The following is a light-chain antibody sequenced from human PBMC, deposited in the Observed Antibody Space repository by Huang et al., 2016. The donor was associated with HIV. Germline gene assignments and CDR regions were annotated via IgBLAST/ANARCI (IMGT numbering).Light chain of an antibody. Sequence: DIQMTQSPSSLSASVGDRVTVTCRASQCIGNYFNWYQQKPVKAPKLLIYGASSLQSGVPSRFSGSGSGTVFILSITSLQPEDFATYYCQQSYNSWTFGQGTKVDIK. J-gene: IGKJ1*01. CDR1: QCIGNY. CDR2: GAS. CDR3: QQSYNSWT. V-gene: IGKV1-39*01.